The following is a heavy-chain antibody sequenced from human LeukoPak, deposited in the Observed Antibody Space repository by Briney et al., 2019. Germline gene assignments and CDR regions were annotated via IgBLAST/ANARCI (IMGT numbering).Heavy chain of an antibody. Sequence: GASVKVSCKASGYTFTSYGISWVRQAPGQGLEWMGWISAYNGNTNYAQKLQGRVTMTTDTSTSTAYMELSSLRSEDTAVYYCATATFGCSGGSCYASAFDIWGQGTMVTVSS. CDR2: ISAYNGNT. CDR3: ATATFGCSGGSCYASAFDI. CDR1: GYTFTSYG. J-gene: IGHJ3*02. D-gene: IGHD2-15*01. V-gene: IGHV1-18*01.